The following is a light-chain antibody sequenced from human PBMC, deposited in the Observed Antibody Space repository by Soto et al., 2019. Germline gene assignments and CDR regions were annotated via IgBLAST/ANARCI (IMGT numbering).Light chain of an antibody. J-gene: IGKJ3*01. CDR1: QGIRNF. V-gene: IGKV1-27*01. CDR2: AAS. CDR3: QKYSSVPV. Sequence: DVQTTQSPTSLSASVGDRVTITCRASQGIRNFVAWYQQKPGKAPKLLIYAASTLQSGVPSRFSGSGSGTHFTLTINSLQPEDVATYSCQKYSSVPVFGPGTKVEIK.